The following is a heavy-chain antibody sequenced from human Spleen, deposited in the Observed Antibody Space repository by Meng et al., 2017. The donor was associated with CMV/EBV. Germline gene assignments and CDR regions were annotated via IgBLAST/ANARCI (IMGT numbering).Heavy chain of an antibody. CDR3: ARLRYCSSTSCLYGYYFDY. J-gene: IGHJ4*02. D-gene: IGHD2-2*01. V-gene: IGHV4-39*01. Sequence: SETLSLTCTVSGGSISSSSYYWGWIRQPPGKGLEWIGSIYYSGSTYYNPSLKSRVTISVDTSKNQISLKLSSVTAADTAVYYCARLRYCSSTSCLYGYYFDYWGQGTLVTVSS. CDR1: GGSISSSSYY. CDR2: IYYSGST.